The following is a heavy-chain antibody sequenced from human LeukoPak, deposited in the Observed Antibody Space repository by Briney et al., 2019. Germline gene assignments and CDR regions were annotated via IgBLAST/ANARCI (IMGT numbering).Heavy chain of an antibody. CDR1: GFTFSSYA. CDR2: ISGSGGTT. V-gene: IGHV3-23*01. J-gene: IGHJ4*02. D-gene: IGHD6-13*01. CDR3: AKGLGEGYSSSWYLDY. Sequence: PGGSLRLSCAASGFTFSSYAMSWVRQAPGKGLEWVSAISGSGGTTYYPDSVKGRFTISRDNYKNTLYLQMNSLRAEDTAVYYCAKGLGEGYSSSWYLDYWGQGTLVTVSS.